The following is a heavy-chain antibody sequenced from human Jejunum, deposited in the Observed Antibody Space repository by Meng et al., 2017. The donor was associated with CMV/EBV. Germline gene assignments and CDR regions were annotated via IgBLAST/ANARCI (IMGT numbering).Heavy chain of an antibody. CDR2: FRGVGGST. Sequence: ASGFPFGDYSMNWVRQAPGRGLEWVSGFRGVGGSTFYADSVEGRFSLSRDNSAVYLQMNSLRADDTAVYYCAKDGSRSSSWQWFDSWGQGTLVTVSS. J-gene: IGHJ5*01. CDR1: GFPFGDYS. D-gene: IGHD6-13*01. V-gene: IGHV3-23*01. CDR3: AKDGSRSSSWQWFDS.